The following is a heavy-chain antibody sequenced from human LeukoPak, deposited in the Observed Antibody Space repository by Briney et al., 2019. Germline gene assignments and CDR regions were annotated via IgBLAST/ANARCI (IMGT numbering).Heavy chain of an antibody. CDR2: IWYDGSNK. J-gene: IGHJ4*02. Sequence: HPGWSLRLSCAASRFTFSTYAMRWVRQAPGKGLEWVAVIWYDGSNKYYADSVKGRFTISRDNSKNTLYLQMNSLRAEDTAVYYCARDLAGDIAMEYFDYWGQGTLVTVSS. CDR3: ARDLAGDIAMEYFDY. D-gene: IGHD5-18*01. CDR1: RFTFSTYA. V-gene: IGHV3-33*08.